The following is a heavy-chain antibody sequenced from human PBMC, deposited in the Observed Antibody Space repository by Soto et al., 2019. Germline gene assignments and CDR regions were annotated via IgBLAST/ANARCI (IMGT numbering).Heavy chain of an antibody. CDR3: AREIYSNYVHALYYYYGMDV. D-gene: IGHD4-4*01. Sequence: EVQLVASGGGLVQPGGSLRLSCAASGFTFSSYWMSWVRQAPGKGLEWVDNIKQDGSEKYYVDSVKGRFTISRDNAKNSLYLQMNSLRAEDTAVYYCAREIYSNYVHALYYYYGMDVGGQGTTVTVSS. J-gene: IGHJ6*02. V-gene: IGHV3-7*01. CDR1: GFTFSSYW. CDR2: IKQDGSEK.